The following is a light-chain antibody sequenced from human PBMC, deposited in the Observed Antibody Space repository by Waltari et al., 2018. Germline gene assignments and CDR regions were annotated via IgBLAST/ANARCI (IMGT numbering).Light chain of an antibody. CDR2: DGD. V-gene: IGLV2-23*01. CDR3: CSYVGGAKVT. J-gene: IGLJ2*01. Sequence: QSALTQPASVSGSPGQSITFSCTGTASHAGPYKLVSWYQHHPGTAPKLILYDGDKRPSGVSSRFSASKSGDTASLTISGLQSEDEADYYCCSYVGGAKVTFGGGTKVTVL. CDR1: ASHAGPYKL.